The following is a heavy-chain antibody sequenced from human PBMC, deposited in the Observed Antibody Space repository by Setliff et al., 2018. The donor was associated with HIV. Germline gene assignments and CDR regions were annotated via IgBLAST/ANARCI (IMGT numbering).Heavy chain of an antibody. D-gene: IGHD1-20*01. Sequence: ASVKVSCKASGYTFINYGISWVRQAPGQGLEWMGWISAYNGNTNYAQKFQGRVIMTTDTSTSTAYMEMRSLRSDDTAVYFCARDVDNAGTHPPDYWGQGTLVTVSS. CDR3: ARDVDNAGTHPPDY. CDR1: GYTFINYG. J-gene: IGHJ4*02. V-gene: IGHV1-18*01. CDR2: ISAYNGNT.